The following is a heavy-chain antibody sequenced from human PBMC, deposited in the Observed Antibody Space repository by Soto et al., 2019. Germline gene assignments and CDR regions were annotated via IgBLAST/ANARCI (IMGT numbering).Heavy chain of an antibody. CDR3: ARDQREFYYYDSSGYYYDYFDY. CDR2: MNPNSGNT. V-gene: IGHV1-8*01. D-gene: IGHD3-22*01. Sequence: ASVKVSCKASGYTFTSYDINWVRQATGQGLEWMGWMNPNSGNTGYAQKFQGRVTMTRNTSISTAYMELSSLRSEDTAVYYCARDQREFYYYDSSGYYYDYFDYWGQGTLVTVSS. CDR1: GYTFTSYD. J-gene: IGHJ4*02.